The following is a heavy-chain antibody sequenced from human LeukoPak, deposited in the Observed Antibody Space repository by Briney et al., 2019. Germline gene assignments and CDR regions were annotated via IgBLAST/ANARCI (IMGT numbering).Heavy chain of an antibody. D-gene: IGHD3-22*01. V-gene: IGHV3-74*01. J-gene: IGHJ4*02. CDR1: GFTFSSYW. Sequence: GGSLRLSCAASGFTFSSYWMHWVRHAPGKGLQWVSRIKSDGSSTNYADSVKGRFTISRDNAKNTLYLQMNSLRAEDTAVYYCARAPFDSTAYWGQGTLVTVSS. CDR3: ARAPFDSTAY. CDR2: IKSDGSST.